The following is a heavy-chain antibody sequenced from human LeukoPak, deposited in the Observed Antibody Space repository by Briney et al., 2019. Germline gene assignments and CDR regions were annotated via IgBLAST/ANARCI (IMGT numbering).Heavy chain of an antibody. CDR3: ANWLTIAAAGAVPFAY. CDR1: GFTFSSYA. CDR2: ISGSGGST. D-gene: IGHD6-13*01. V-gene: IGHV3-23*01. J-gene: IGHJ4*02. Sequence: GGSLRLSCAASGFTFSSYAMSWVRQAPGKGLEWVSAISGSGGSTYYADSVKGRFTISRDNSKNTLYLQMNSLRAEDTAVYYCANWLTIAAAGAVPFAYWGQGTLVTVSS.